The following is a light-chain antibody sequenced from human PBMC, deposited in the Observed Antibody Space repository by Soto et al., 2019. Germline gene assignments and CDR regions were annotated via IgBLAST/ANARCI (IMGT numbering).Light chain of an antibody. J-gene: IGKJ1*01. Sequence: DIQMTQSPSALAASVGDRVTITCRASQIVDTWVAWYQQRPGESPAVLIYDASTLESGIPSRFSGSGSGTEFTLTISSLQPDDFATYYCHQYIEYPWTFGQGTKVEIK. V-gene: IGKV1-5*01. CDR3: HQYIEYPWT. CDR2: DAS. CDR1: QIVDTW.